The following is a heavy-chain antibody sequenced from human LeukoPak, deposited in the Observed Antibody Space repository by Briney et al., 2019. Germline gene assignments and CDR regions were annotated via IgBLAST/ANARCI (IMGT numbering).Heavy chain of an antibody. D-gene: IGHD5-18*01. CDR1: GGSISSGGYY. V-gene: IGHV4-31*03. CDR3: ARQGYSYGLQDY. J-gene: IGHJ4*02. CDR2: IYYSGST. Sequence: PSETLSLTCTVSGGSISSGGYYWSWIRQHPGKGLEWIGYIYYSGSTYYNPSLKSRVTISVDTSKNQLSLKLSSVTAADTAVYYCARQGYSYGLQDYWGQGTLVTVSS.